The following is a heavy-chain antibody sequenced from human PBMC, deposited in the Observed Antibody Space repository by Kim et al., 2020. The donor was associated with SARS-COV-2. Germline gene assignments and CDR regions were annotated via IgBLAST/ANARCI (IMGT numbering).Heavy chain of an antibody. J-gene: IGHJ4*02. V-gene: IGHV3-23*01. CDR3: AKDQYYDCGSGDYFDY. Sequence: DAGKGRCTISRDKSKNTLSLQMNSLRAEDTAVYDCAKDQYYDCGSGDYFDYWGQGTLVTVSS. D-gene: IGHD3-3*01.